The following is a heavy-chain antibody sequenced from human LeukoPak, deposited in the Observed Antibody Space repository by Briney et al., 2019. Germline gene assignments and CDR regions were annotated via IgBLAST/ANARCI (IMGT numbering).Heavy chain of an antibody. CDR2: ISGGGVNT. CDR3: AKSVGYHSDRSGYYWLGTFDS. D-gene: IGHD3-22*01. V-gene: IGHV3-23*01. Sequence: TGRSLRLSCAASGFTFSSYGMHWVRQAAGKGLEWVSAISGGGVNTYYADSVKGRFTISRDESKNTLYLQINSLRAEDTAVYYCAKSVGYHSDRSGYYWLGTFDSWGQGTLVTVSS. CDR1: GFTFSSYG. J-gene: IGHJ4*02.